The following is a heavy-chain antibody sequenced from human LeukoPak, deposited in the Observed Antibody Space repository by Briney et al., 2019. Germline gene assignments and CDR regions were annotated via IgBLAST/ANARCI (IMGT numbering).Heavy chain of an antibody. CDR2: IYTSGVT. V-gene: IGHV4-4*07. CDR1: GDSMSSFY. CDR3: AREWTSGDGSGYPYYFDY. J-gene: IGHJ4*02. Sequence: PSETLSLTCTVSGDSMSSFYWDWIRQPAGKGLQWIGRIYTSGVTNYNPSLKSRVTTSVDTSRNQFSLKLNSVTAADTAVYYCAREWTSGDGSGYPYYFDYWGPGTLVTVSS. D-gene: IGHD3-22*01.